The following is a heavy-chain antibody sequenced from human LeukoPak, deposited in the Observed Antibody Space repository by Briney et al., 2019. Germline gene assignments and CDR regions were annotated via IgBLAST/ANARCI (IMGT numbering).Heavy chain of an antibody. CDR3: ARHAPNREKYYYDSSPGGFDY. CDR2: INPNSGGT. V-gene: IGHV1-2*02. CDR1: GYTFTGYY. D-gene: IGHD3-22*01. J-gene: IGHJ4*02. Sequence: ASVKVSCKASGYTFTGYYMHWVRQAPGQGLEWMGWINPNSGGTNYAQKFQGRVTMTRDTSISTAYMELSRLRSDDTAVYYCARHAPNREKYYYDSSPGGFDYWGQGTLVTVSS.